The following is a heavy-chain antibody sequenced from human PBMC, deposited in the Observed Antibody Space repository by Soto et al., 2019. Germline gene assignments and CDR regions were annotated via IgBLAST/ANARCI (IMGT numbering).Heavy chain of an antibody. CDR2: IYCSGST. V-gene: IGHV4-30-4*01. D-gene: IGHD1-26*01. CDR1: GGSISSGDYY. J-gene: IGHJ4*02. CDR3: ARWDGSAPYFDY. Sequence: SETLSLTCTVSGGSISSGDYYWSWIRQPPGKGLEWIGYIYCSGSTYYNPSLKSRVTISVDTSKNQFSLKLSSVTAADTAVYYCARWDGSAPYFDYWGQGTLVTVSS.